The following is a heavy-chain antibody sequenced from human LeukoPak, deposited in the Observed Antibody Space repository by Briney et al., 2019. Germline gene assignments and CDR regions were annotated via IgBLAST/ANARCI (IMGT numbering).Heavy chain of an antibody. CDR2: IRYDGSNK. CDR1: GFTFSSYG. CDR3: AKDLRAKAIAAAGTSFDP. V-gene: IGHV3-30*02. D-gene: IGHD6-13*01. J-gene: IGHJ5*02. Sequence: KPGGSLRLSCAASGFTFSSYGMHWVRQAPGKGLEWVAFIRYDGSNKYYADSVKGRFTISRDNSKNTLYLQMNSLRAEDTAVYYCAKDLRAKAIAAAGTSFDPWGQGTLVTVSS.